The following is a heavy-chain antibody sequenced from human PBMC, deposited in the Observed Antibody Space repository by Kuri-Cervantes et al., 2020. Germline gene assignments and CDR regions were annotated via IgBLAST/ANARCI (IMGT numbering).Heavy chain of an antibody. CDR3: ARMDTAMVTYLLYYYYGMDV. J-gene: IGHJ6*02. V-gene: IGHV3-53*05. CDR2: IYSGGST. CDR1: GFTVSSNY. D-gene: IGHD5-18*01. Sequence: GESLKISCAASGFTVSSNYMSWVRQAPGKGLEWVSVIYSGGSTYYADSVKGRFTISRDNSKNTLYLQMNSLRAEDTAVYYCARMDTAMVTYLLYYYYGMDVWGQGTTVTVSS.